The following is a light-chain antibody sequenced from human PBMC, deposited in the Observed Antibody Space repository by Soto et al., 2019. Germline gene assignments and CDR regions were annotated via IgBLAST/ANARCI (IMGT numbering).Light chain of an antibody. Sequence: QSALTQPASVSGSPGQSITISCTGTSSDVGGYNYVSWYQQHPGKAPKLMIYDVSNRPSGVSNRFSGSKSGNXXXLTISGLQAEDEADYYCSSYTSSSSNWVFGGGXXXTVL. CDR2: DVS. V-gene: IGLV2-14*01. CDR1: SSDVGGYNY. CDR3: SSYTSSSSNWV. J-gene: IGLJ3*02.